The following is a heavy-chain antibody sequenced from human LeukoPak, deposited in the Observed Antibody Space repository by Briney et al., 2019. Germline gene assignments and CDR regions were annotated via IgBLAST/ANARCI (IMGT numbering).Heavy chain of an antibody. D-gene: IGHD3-10*01. CDR1: GFTFSNAW. CDR2: IKSKTDGGTT. Sequence: PGGSLRLSCAASGFTFSNAWMSWVRQAPGNGLEWVGRIKSKTDGGTTDYAAPVKGRFTISRDDSKNTLYLQMNSLKTEDTAVYYCTTFAVRGPIDYWGQGTLVTVSS. CDR3: TTFAVRGPIDY. J-gene: IGHJ4*02. V-gene: IGHV3-15*01.